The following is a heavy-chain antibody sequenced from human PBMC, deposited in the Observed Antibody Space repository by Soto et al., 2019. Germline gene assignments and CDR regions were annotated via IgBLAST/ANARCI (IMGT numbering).Heavy chain of an antibody. CDR2: ISSNVTT. CDR1: GCSISHYY. J-gene: IGHJ5*01. V-gene: IGHV4-59*01. D-gene: IGHD3-16*01. CDR3: KRGHWALDS. Sequence: SETLSLTCTVSGCSISHYYWSWIRQPPGKGLGWIAYISSNVTTNSNSPLKDRFTISLETSKSQFSLKLTSVTAADTTVYFCKRGHWALDSWDQGTLVTV.